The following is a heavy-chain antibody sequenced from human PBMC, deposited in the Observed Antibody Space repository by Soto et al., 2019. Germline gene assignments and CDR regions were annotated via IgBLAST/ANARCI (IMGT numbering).Heavy chain of an antibody. J-gene: IGHJ5*02. D-gene: IGHD2-15*01. CDR2: IGPSDSYT. V-gene: IGHV5-10-1*01. CDR3: ARDVVVAATEGAGWFDP. CDR1: GYSFTSYW. Sequence: GESLKISCKGSGYSFTSYWISWVRQMPGKGLEWMGRIGPSDSYTNYSPSFQGHVTISADKSISTAYLQWSSLKASDTAMYYCARDVVVAATEGAGWFDPWGQGTLVTVSS.